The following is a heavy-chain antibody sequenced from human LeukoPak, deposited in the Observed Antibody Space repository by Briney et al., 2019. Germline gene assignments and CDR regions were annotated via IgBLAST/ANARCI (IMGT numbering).Heavy chain of an antibody. D-gene: IGHD1-26*01. J-gene: IGHJ6*03. Sequence: SETLSLTCTVSGYSISSGYYWGWIRQPPGKGLEWIGSIYHSGSTYYNPSLKSRVTISVDTSKNQFSLKLSSVTAADTAVYYCARDRPTTGYYYYMDVWGKGTTVTVSS. CDR1: GYSISSGYY. CDR2: IYHSGST. CDR3: ARDRPTTGYYYYMDV. V-gene: IGHV4-38-2*02.